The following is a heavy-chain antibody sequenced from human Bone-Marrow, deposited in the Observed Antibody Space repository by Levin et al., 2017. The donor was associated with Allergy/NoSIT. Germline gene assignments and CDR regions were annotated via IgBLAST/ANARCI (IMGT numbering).Heavy chain of an antibody. Sequence: SETLSLTCTVSGGSISSYYWSWIRQPPGKGLEWIGYIYYSGSTNYNPSLKSRVTISVDTSKNQFSLKLSSVTAADTAVYYCARMRSSSSRGNWFDPWGQGTLVTVSS. D-gene: IGHD6-6*01. CDR2: IYYSGST. CDR3: ARMRSSSSRGNWFDP. V-gene: IGHV4-59*01. J-gene: IGHJ5*02. CDR1: GGSISSYY.